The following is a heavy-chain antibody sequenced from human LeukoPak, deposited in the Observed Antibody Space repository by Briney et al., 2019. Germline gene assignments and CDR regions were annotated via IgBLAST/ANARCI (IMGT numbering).Heavy chain of an antibody. CDR3: ARGMTTVTDNWFDP. V-gene: IGHV3-53*01. D-gene: IGHD4-11*01. J-gene: IGHJ5*02. Sequence: GGSLRLSCAASGFTASSNYMSWVRQAPGKGLEWVSVIYSGGSTYYADSVKGRFTISRDNSKNTLYLQMNSLRAEDTAVYYCARGMTTVTDNWFDPWGQGTLVTVSS. CDR2: IYSGGST. CDR1: GFTASSNY.